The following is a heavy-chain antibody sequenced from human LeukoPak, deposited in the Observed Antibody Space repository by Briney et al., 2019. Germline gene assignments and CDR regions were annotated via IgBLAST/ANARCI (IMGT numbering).Heavy chain of an antibody. V-gene: IGHV1-18*01. CDR2: ITAFNGNT. J-gene: IGHJ6*03. CDR3: ARNNYGYKFSMDV. Sequence: ASVKVSCKASGYTFTSYGISWVRQAPGQGLEWVGWITAFNGNTNYAQKVQGRVTMTTDTSTSTAYMELMSLRSDDTAVYYCARNNYGYKFSMDVWGKGTAVTISS. CDR1: GYTFTSYG. D-gene: IGHD5-18*01.